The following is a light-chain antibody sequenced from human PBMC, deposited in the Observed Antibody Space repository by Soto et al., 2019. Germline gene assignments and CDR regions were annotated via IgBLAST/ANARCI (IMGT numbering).Light chain of an antibody. J-gene: IGKJ1*01. Sequence: DIQMTQSPPSLSASVGDRVTITCRTSQTVSKYLNWYQQKPGKAPDLLVYTASTLHSGVPSRFSGSGSGTDFTLTITSLQPEDFATYYCQQTYSLPQTFGPGTKVDIK. CDR3: QQTYSLPQT. CDR1: QTVSKY. V-gene: IGKV1-39*01. CDR2: TAS.